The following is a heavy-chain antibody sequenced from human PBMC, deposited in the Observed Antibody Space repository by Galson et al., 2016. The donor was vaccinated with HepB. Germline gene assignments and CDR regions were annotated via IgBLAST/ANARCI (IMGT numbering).Heavy chain of an antibody. V-gene: IGHV4-39*01. Sequence: SETLSLTCTVSSGSISSSRYYWGWIRQPPGKGLEWIGSVYYSGTAYYDPSLKSRVSISVDTSKNQFSLRLSSVTAGDPAVYFCASHCGGDCYNNLADAFDIWGRGTMVTCSS. J-gene: IGHJ3*02. D-gene: IGHD2-21*01. CDR3: ASHCGGDCYNNLADAFDI. CDR1: SGSISSSRYY. CDR2: VYYSGTA.